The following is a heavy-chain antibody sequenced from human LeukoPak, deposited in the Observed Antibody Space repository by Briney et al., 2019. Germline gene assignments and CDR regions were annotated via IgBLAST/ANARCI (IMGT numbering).Heavy chain of an antibody. J-gene: IGHJ4*02. V-gene: IGHV1-46*01. D-gene: IGHD5-24*01. CDR1: GYTFTSYY. Sequence: ASVKVSCKASGYTFTSYYMHWVRQAPGQGLEWMGIINPSGGSTSYAQKFQGRVTITADKSTSTAYMDLSRLRSEDTAVYYCASEANSIWLQIFDYWGQGTLVTVSS. CDR3: ASEANSIWLQIFDY. CDR2: INPSGGST.